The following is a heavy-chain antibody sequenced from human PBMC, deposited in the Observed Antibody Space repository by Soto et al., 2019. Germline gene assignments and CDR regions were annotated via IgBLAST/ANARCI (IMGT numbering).Heavy chain of an antibody. Sequence: SETLSLTCAVSGGSISSGGYSWSWIRQPPGKGLEWIGYIYHSGSTYYNPSLKSRVTISVDRSKNQFPLKLSSVTAADTAVYYCARGKMGQMGAPNWFDPWGQGTLVTVS. D-gene: IGHD3-16*01. V-gene: IGHV4-30-2*01. J-gene: IGHJ5*02. CDR2: IYHSGST. CDR1: GGSISSGGYS. CDR3: ARGKMGQMGAPNWFDP.